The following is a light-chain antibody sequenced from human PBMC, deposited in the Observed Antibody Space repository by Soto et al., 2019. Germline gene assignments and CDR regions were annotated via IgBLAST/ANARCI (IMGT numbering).Light chain of an antibody. V-gene: IGLV2-14*01. J-gene: IGLJ1*01. CDR3: SSYTSSSTYV. CDR2: EVS. Sequence: QFVLTQPASVSGSPGQSITISCTGTSSDVGGYNYVSWYQQHPGKAPKLMIYEVSNRPSGVPNRFSGSKSGNTASLTISGLQAEDEADYYCSSYTSSSTYVFGTGTKVTVL. CDR1: SSDVGGYNY.